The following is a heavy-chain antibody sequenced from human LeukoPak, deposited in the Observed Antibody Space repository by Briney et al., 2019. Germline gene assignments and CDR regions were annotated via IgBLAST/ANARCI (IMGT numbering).Heavy chain of an antibody. CDR2: IYYSGST. CDR1: GGSISSYY. V-gene: IGHV4-59*08. CDR3: ARVGALGAFDI. D-gene: IGHD7-27*01. J-gene: IGHJ3*02. Sequence: SETLSLTCTVSGGSISSYYWSWIRQPPGKGLEWIEYIYYSGSTNYNPSLKSRVTISVDTSKNQFSLKLSSVTAADTAVYYCARVGALGAFDIWGQGTMVTVSS.